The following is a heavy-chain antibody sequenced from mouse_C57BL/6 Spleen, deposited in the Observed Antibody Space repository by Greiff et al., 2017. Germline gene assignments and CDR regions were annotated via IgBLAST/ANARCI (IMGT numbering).Heavy chain of an antibody. CDR1: GYTFTSYT. CDR2: INPSSGYT. J-gene: IGHJ4*01. D-gene: IGHD3-2*02. Sequence: QVQLKESGAELVRPGASVKMSCKASGYTFTSYTMHWVKQRPGKGLEWIGYINPSSGYTKYNQKFKDKATLTADKSSSTAYMQLSRLTSEDSAVYYCARAGEHADYCAMDYWGQGTSVTVSS. CDR3: ARAGEHADYCAMDY. V-gene: IGHV1-4*01.